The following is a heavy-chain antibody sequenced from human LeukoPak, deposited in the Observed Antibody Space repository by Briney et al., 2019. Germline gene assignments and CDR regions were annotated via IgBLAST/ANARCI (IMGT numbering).Heavy chain of an antibody. D-gene: IGHD5-24*01. Sequence: SVKVSCKASGGTFSSYAISWVRQAPGQGLEGMGRIIPILGIANYAQKFQGRVTITADKSTSTAYMELSSLRSEDTAVYYCARDRRGGGDGYNLKPYYFDYWGQGTLVTFSS. CDR2: IIPILGIA. CDR3: ARDRRGGGDGYNLKPYYFDY. J-gene: IGHJ4*02. CDR1: GGTFSSYA. V-gene: IGHV1-69*04.